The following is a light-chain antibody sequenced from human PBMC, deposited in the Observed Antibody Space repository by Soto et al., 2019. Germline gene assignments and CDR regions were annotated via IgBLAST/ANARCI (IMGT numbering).Light chain of an antibody. V-gene: IGKV3-11*01. Sequence: EIVLTQSPATLSLSPGERVTLSCRASLSVSTFLAWYQQQPGQAPRLLIYDASNRATGIPARFSGRGSGTDFTLTISSLEPEDFAVYYCQQRSNDMYTFGQGTKVDIK. CDR2: DAS. CDR1: LSVSTF. J-gene: IGKJ2*01. CDR3: QQRSNDMYT.